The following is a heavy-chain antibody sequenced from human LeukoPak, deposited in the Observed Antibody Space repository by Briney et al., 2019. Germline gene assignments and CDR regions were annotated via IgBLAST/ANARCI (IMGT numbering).Heavy chain of an antibody. J-gene: IGHJ5*01. CDR2: VNPSNGDT. D-gene: IGHD1-1*01. V-gene: IGHV1-2*04. CDR1: GFTFTDYF. CDR3: TRDSPGSGWFDY. Sequence: ASVKVSCKASGFTFTDYFIHWVRQAPGQGLEWMGWVNPSNGDTNYPEMFQGWVTMTRDTSINTAYLEPGRLSSDDTAVYFCTRDSPGSGWFDYWGRGTLVTVSS.